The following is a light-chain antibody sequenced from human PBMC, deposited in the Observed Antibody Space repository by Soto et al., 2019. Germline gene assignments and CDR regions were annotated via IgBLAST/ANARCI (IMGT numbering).Light chain of an antibody. CDR2: EVS. Sequence: QSVLTQHASGSGSPGQSITVSCTGTSSDVGGYNSVFWYQQHPGKPPKLIIYEVSNRPSGVSDRFSGSKSGNTASLTISGLQAEDEADYYCSSYTSTSSYVFATGTKVTVL. J-gene: IGLJ1*01. CDR1: SSDVGGYNS. V-gene: IGLV2-14*03. CDR3: SSYTSTSSYV.